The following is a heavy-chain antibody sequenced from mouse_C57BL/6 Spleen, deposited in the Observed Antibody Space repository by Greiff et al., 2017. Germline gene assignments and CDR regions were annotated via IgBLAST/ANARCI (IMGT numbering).Heavy chain of an antibody. J-gene: IGHJ2*01. CDR2: IHPNSGST. V-gene: IGHV1-64*01. Sequence: QVQLQQPGAELVKPGASVTLSCKASGYTFTSYWMHRVKQRPGHGLEWIGMIHPNSGSTNYNEKFKSEATLTVDKSSSTAYMQLRSLTSEASAVXCCARRSYFDYWGQGTTLTVSS. CDR3: ARRSYFDY. CDR1: GYTFTSYW.